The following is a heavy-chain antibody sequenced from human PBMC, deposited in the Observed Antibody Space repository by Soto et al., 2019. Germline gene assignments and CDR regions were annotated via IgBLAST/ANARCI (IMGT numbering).Heavy chain of an antibody. CDR1: GGTFSSYA. CDR2: IIPIFGTA. CDR3: GGKTRDRFAYCNPRGIDR. J-gene: IGHJ6*02. V-gene: IGHV1-69*01. Sequence: QVQLVQSGAEVKKPGSSVKVSCKASGGTFSSYAISWVRQAPGQGLEWMGGIIPIFGTANYAQKFQGRVNISADESTGPGFIEVRSLRSEGTGVYYWGGKTRDRFAYCNPRGIDRWGPGATVTVSS. D-gene: IGHD3-16*01.